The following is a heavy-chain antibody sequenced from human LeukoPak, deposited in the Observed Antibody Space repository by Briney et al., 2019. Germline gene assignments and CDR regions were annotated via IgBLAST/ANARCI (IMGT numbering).Heavy chain of an antibody. J-gene: IGHJ1*01. CDR3: ARGGYRGYYQH. CDR1: GGSISSGSYY. Sequence: SETLSLTCTVSGGSISSGSYYWSWIRQPAGKGLEWIGRIYTSGSTNYNPSLKSRVTISVDTSKNQFSLKLSSVTAADTAVYYCARGGYRGYYQHWGQGTLVTVSS. V-gene: IGHV4-61*02. CDR2: IYTSGST. D-gene: IGHD5-24*01.